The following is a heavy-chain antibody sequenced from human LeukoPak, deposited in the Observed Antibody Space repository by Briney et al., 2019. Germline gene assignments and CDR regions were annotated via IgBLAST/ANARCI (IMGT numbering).Heavy chain of an antibody. CDR2: IYSGGST. CDR1: GFTVSSNY. J-gene: IGHJ4*02. Sequence: PGGSLRLSCAASGFTVSSNYMSWVRQAPGKGLEWVSVIYSGGSTYYADSVKGRFTISRDNSKNTLYLQMNSLRAEDTAVYYCAREMHETYYYDSSGPAAPFDYWGQGTLVTVSS. D-gene: IGHD3-22*01. CDR3: AREMHETYYYDSSGPAAPFDY. V-gene: IGHV3-66*01.